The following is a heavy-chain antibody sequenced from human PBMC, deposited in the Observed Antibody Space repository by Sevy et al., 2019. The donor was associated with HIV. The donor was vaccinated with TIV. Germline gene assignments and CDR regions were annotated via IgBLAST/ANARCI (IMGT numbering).Heavy chain of an antibody. D-gene: IGHD4-17*01. CDR1: GFIFSSYE. V-gene: IGHV3-48*03. CDR2: ISQSGGTT. CDR3: ARDLPPSATTVAHFDY. J-gene: IGHJ4*02. Sequence: GGSLRLSCAASGFIFSSYEMSWVRQAPGKGLEWVSHISQSGGTTYYSDSVKGRFTISRYNAKNSLYLQMNSLRAEDTAIYYCARDLPPSATTVAHFDYWGQGTLVTVSS.